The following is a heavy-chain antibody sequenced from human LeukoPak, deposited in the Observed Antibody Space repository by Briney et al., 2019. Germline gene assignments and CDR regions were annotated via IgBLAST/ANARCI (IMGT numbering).Heavy chain of an antibody. CDR2: IYYSGTT. V-gene: IGHV4-39*01. D-gene: IGHD4-17*01. Sequence: PSETLSLTCTVSGGSISSSSYYWGWIRQPPGKGLEWIGSIYYSGTTYYNPSPKSRVTISVDTSKNQFSLKLSSVIAADTAVYYCASSLRSDDYWGQGTLVTVSS. CDR1: GGSISSSSYY. J-gene: IGHJ4*02. CDR3: ASSLRSDDY.